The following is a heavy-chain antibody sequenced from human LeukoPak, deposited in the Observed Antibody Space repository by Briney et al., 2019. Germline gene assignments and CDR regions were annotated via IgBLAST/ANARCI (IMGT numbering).Heavy chain of an antibody. V-gene: IGHV4-59*01. Sequence: SETLSLTCTVSGGSISSYYWSWIRQPPGKGLEWIGYIYYSGSTNYNPSLKSRVTISVDTSKNQFSLKLSSVTAADTAVYYCARETTFYFDYWGQGTLVTVSS. CDR1: GGSISSYY. J-gene: IGHJ4*02. D-gene: IGHD2/OR15-2a*01. CDR3: ARETTFYFDY. CDR2: IYYSGST.